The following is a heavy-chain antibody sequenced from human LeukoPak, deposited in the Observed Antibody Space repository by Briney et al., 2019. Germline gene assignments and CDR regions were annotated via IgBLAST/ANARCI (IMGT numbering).Heavy chain of an antibody. CDR2: IETDGDQK. V-gene: IGHV3-7*01. CDR3: ARGIPSGFYTPDY. CDR1: GFTFSDYW. D-gene: IGHD5-12*01. Sequence: GGSLRLSCVASGFTFSDYWMSWVRQAPGMGLERVANIETDGDQKNYVDSVKGRFTISRDNARNSLYLQMNSLRVEDTAVYYCARGIPSGFYTPDYWGRGTLVTVSS. J-gene: IGHJ4*02.